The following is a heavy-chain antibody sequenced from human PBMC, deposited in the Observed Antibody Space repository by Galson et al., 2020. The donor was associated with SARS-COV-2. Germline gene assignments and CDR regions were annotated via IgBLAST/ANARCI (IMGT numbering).Heavy chain of an antibody. Sequence: SETLSLTCAVYGGSLSGHYWSWIRQPPGKGLEWIGEINHDGSANYNASLKSRVTISGDTSKNQFSLRPTSGTAADTAMSYCATLHNPYYYGRDVWGQGTTVTVSS. CDR3: ATLHNPYYYGRDV. D-gene: IGHD1-1*01. J-gene: IGHJ6*02. V-gene: IGHV4-34*01. CDR1: GGSLSGHY. CDR2: INHDGSA.